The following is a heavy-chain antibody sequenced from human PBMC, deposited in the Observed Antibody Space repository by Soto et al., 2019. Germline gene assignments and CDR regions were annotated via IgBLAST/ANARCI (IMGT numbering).Heavy chain of an antibody. V-gene: IGHV4-31*03. CDR2: IYYSGST. CDR1: GGSISSGGYY. J-gene: IGHJ4*02. CDR3: ARASMIVVVIDY. D-gene: IGHD3-22*01. Sequence: SETLSLTCTVSGGSISSGGYYWSWIRQHPGKGLEWIGYIYYSGSTYYNPSLKSRVTISVDTSKNQFSLKLSSVTAADTAVYYCARASMIVVVIDYWGQGTQVTVSS.